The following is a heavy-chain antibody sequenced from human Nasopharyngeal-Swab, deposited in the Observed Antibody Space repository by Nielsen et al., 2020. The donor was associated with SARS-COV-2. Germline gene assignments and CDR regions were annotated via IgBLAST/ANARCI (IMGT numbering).Heavy chain of an antibody. Sequence: GESLKISCAASGFTFSSYGMHWVRQAPGKGLEWVAVISYDGSNKYYADSVKGRFTISRDNSKNTLYLQMNSLRAEETAVYYCAKDGPLYGDYYYYYYMDVWGKGTTVTVSS. J-gene: IGHJ6*03. CDR2: ISYDGSNK. D-gene: IGHD4-17*01. V-gene: IGHV3-30*18. CDR1: GFTFSSYG. CDR3: AKDGPLYGDYYYYYYMDV.